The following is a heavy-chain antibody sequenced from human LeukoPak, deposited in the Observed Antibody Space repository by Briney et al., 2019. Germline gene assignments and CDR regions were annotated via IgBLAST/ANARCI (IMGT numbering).Heavy chain of an antibody. V-gene: IGHV4-39*01. J-gene: IGHJ5*02. CDR2: IYYSGST. D-gene: IGHD1-20*01. CDR3: ARQVRYDFWFDP. Sequence: SETLSLTCTVSGGSISSSYWSWIRQPPGKGLEWIGSIYYSGSTYYNPSLKSRVTISVDTSKNQFSLKLSSVTAADTAVYYCARQVRYDFWFDPWGQGTLVTVSS. CDR1: GGSISSSY.